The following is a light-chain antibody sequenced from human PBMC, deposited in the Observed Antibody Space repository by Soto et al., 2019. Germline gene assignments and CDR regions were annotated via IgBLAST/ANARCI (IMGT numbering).Light chain of an antibody. CDR1: QSIGRS. J-gene: IGKJ4*01. CDR2: SAS. Sequence: DIQMTQSPSSLSASVGDRVTITCRTSQSIGRSLNWYQHKPGRAPKLLISSASSLRSGVPSRFTGSGSGTDFTLIISSLQPEDFATYYCRQTSNTLTFGGGTKLEI. V-gene: IGKV1-39*01. CDR3: RQTSNTLT.